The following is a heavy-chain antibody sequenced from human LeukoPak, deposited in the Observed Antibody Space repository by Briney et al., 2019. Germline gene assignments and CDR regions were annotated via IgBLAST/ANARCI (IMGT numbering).Heavy chain of an antibody. CDR3: ARLRIWSGYRYFDY. CDR2: INHSGST. V-gene: IGHV4-34*01. CDR1: GGSFSGYY. Sequence: SETLSLTCAVYGGSFSGYYWSWIRQPPGKGLEWIGEINHSGSTNYNPSLKSRVTISVDTSKNQCSLKLSSVTAADTAVYYCARLRIWSGYRYFDYWGQGTLVTVSS. D-gene: IGHD3-3*01. J-gene: IGHJ4*02.